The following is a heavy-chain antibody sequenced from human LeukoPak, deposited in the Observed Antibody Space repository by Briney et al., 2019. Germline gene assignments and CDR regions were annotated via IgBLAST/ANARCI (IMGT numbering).Heavy chain of an antibody. Sequence: SVKVSCKASGGTSISYAISWVRQAPGQGLEWMGGIIPIFGTANYAQRFQGRVTITADESTSTAYMELSSLRSEDTAVYYCARGVGSYDSSGYYFDYWGQGTLVTVSS. CDR1: GGTSISYA. J-gene: IGHJ4*02. CDR3: ARGVGSYDSSGYYFDY. D-gene: IGHD3-22*01. CDR2: IIPIFGTA. V-gene: IGHV1-69*13.